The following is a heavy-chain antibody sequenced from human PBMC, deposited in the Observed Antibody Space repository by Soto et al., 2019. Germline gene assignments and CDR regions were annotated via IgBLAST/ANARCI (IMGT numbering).Heavy chain of an antibody. D-gene: IGHD2-8*01. Sequence: VQLVESGGGLVQPGRSLRLSCAASGFTFDDYAMHWVRQAPGKGLEWVSGISWNSGSIGYADSVKGRFTISRDNAKNSLYLQMNSLRAEDTALYYCAKDFVGNGVTGWFDPWGQGTLVTVSS. V-gene: IGHV3-9*01. CDR2: ISWNSGSI. CDR3: AKDFVGNGVTGWFDP. CDR1: GFTFDDYA. J-gene: IGHJ5*02.